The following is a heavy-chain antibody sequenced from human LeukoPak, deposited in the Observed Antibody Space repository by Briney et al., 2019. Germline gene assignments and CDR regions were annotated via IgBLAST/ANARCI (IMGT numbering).Heavy chain of an antibody. CDR2: IYYSGTT. CDR1: GDSISSSSYY. J-gene: IGHJ5*02. CDR3: ATDKGPYSGSWYPNWFDP. D-gene: IGHD6-13*01. Sequence: SETLSLTCTVSGDSISSSSYYWGWLRQPPGKGLELIGSIYYSGTTYYKPSLKSRVTISVDTSKNQFSLKLSSVTAADTAKYYCATDKGPYSGSWYPNWFDPWGQGTLVTVSS. V-gene: IGHV4-39*07.